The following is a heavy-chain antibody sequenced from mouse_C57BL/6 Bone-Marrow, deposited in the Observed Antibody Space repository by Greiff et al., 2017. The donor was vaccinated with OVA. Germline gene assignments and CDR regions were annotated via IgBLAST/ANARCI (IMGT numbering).Heavy chain of an antibody. CDR2: IKPNNGGT. CDR3: AREYGSSFNWDFEV. J-gene: IGHJ1*03. V-gene: IGHV1-55*01. CDR1: GYTFPSYW. Sequence: VQLQQPGAELVKPGASVKLSCKASGYTFPSYWITWVKQRPGQGLEWIGDIKPNNGGTSYNQKFKGKATLTVDKSSSTAYMELRSLTSEDSAVYYCAREYGSSFNWDFEVWGTGTTVTVSS. D-gene: IGHD1-1*01.